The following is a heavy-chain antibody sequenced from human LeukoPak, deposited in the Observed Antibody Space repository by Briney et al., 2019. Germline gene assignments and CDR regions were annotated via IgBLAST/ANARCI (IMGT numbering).Heavy chain of an antibody. CDR2: INPSGGST. J-gene: IGHJ6*02. D-gene: IGHD5-18*01. CDR3: ASSTYRRGYSYGFAMSPYYYYGMDV. CDR1: GYTFTSYY. Sequence: ASVKVSCKASGYTFTSYYMHWVRQAPGQGLEWMGIINPSGGSTSYAQKLQGRVTMTTDTSTSTAYMELRSLRSDDTAVYYCASSTYRRGYSYGFAMSPYYYYGMDVWGQGTTVTVSS. V-gene: IGHV1-46*01.